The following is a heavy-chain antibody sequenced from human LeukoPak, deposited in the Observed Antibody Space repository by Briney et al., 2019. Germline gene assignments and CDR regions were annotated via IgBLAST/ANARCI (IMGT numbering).Heavy chain of an antibody. CDR1: GYTFTSYA. CDR2: INTNTGNP. CDR3: ARDLAHYYDSSGYHDAFGI. Sequence: ASVKVSCKASGYTFTSYAMNWVRQAPGQGLEWMGWINTNTGNPTYAQGFAGRFVFSLDTSVSTAYLQISSLKAEDTAVYYCARDLAHYYDSSGYHDAFGIWGQGTMVTVSS. V-gene: IGHV7-4-1*02. J-gene: IGHJ3*02. D-gene: IGHD3-22*01.